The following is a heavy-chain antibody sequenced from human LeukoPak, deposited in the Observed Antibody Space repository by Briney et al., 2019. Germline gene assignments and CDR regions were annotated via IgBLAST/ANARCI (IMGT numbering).Heavy chain of an antibody. Sequence: SETLSLTCTVSGGSISNNNYYWAWIRQPPGKGLEWIGNIYYSGSTYYNPSLKSRVTISVDTSKNQFSLKLSSVTAADTAVYYCAKGTGSGWYGGADYWGQGTLVTVSS. CDR3: AKGTGSGWYGGADY. D-gene: IGHD6-19*01. CDR1: GGSISNNNYY. V-gene: IGHV4-39*07. J-gene: IGHJ4*02. CDR2: IYYSGST.